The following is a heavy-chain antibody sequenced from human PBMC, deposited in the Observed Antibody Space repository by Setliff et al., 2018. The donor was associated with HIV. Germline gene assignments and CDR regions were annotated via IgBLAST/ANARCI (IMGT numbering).Heavy chain of an antibody. J-gene: IGHJ3*02. CDR2: IRYSGRT. CDR1: GYSISSSHY. V-gene: IGHV4-38-2*01. CDR3: AKTVVGDSYALPNDAFDI. D-gene: IGHD3-16*01. Sequence: PSETLSLTCAVSGYSISSSHYWAWIRQAPGKGLEWIGNIRYSGRTYYNPSLKSRVTISVDTSQNQFSLNLSSLSATDTAVYYCAKTVVGDSYALPNDAFDIWGQGTMVTVS.